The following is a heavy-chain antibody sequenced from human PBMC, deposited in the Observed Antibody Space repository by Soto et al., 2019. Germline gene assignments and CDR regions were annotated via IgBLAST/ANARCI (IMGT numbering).Heavy chain of an antibody. CDR3: ARDLSSCSSARCYSFYYGMDV. D-gene: IGHD2-2*01. Sequence: PGGSLILSWRASGGKCSGFGAHWVRQIPGRGLVWVSHINSDGSRTSYADSVKGRFTISRDNAKNTLYLQMNSLRAEDTAVYYCARDLSSCSSARCYSFYYGMDVWGQGTTVTVSS. CDR1: GGKCSGFG. V-gene: IGHV3-74*01. CDR2: INSDGSRT. J-gene: IGHJ6*02.